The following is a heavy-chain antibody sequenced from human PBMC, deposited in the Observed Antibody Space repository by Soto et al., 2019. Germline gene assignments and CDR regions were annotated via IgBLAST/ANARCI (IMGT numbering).Heavy chain of an antibody. CDR3: VVAAQPYYFDY. CDR1: GYTFTSYG. J-gene: IGHJ4*02. CDR2: ISAYNGNT. V-gene: IGHV1-18*01. D-gene: IGHD2-15*01. Sequence: ASVKVCCKASGYTFTSYGISWVRQAPGQGLEWMGWISAYNGNTNYAQKLQGRVTMTTDTSTGTAYMELRSLRSDDTAVYYCVVAAQPYYFDYWGQGTLVTVSS.